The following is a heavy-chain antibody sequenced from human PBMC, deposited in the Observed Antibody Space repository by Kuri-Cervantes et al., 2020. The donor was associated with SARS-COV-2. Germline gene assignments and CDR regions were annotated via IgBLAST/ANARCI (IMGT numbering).Heavy chain of an antibody. D-gene: IGHD2-2*01. V-gene: IGHV4-34*01. CDR2: INHSGST. Sequence: SETLSLTCAVYGGSFSGYYWSWIRQPPGKGLEWIGEINHSGSTNYNPSLKSRVTISVDTSKNQFSPKLSSVTAADTAVYYCARGFWGQLLWPRYFDSWGQGTLVTVSS. J-gene: IGHJ4*02. CDR1: GGSFSGYY. CDR3: ARGFWGQLLWPRYFDS.